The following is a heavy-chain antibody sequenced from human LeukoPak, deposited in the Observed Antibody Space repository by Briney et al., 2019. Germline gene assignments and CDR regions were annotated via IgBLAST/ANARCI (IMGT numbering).Heavy chain of an antibody. D-gene: IGHD5-18*01. J-gene: IGHJ4*02. CDR2: IYYSGST. Sequence: PSETLSLTCTVSGGSISSYYWSWIRQPPGKGLEWIGYIYYSGSTNYNPSLKSRVTISVDTSKNQFSLKLSSVTAADTAVYYCARSGTWIQLWSYWGQGTLVTVSS. V-gene: IGHV4-59*01. CDR3: ARSGTWIQLWSY. CDR1: GGSISSYY.